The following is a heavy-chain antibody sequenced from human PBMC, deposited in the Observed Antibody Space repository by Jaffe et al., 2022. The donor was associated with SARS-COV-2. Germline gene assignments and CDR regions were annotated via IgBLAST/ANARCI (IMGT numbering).Heavy chain of an antibody. J-gene: IGHJ5*02. D-gene: IGHD3-10*02. CDR3: ARDEFDLFGELLGT. CDR2: ISYDGSNK. Sequence: QVQLVESGGGVVQPGRSLRLSCAASGFTFSSYAMHWVRQAPGKGLEWVAVISYDGSNKYYADSVKGRFTISRDNSKNTLYLQMNSLRAEDTAVYYCARDEFDLFGELLGTWGQGTLVTVSS. V-gene: IGHV3-30*04. CDR1: GFTFSSYA.